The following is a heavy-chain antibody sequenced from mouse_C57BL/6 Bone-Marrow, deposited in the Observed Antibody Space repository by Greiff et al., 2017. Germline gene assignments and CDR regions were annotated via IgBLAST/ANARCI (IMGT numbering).Heavy chain of an antibody. Sequence: QVQLQQSGAELVKPGASVKMSCKASGYTFTSYWITWVKQRPGQGLEWIGDIYPGSGSTYYNEKFKSKATLTVDTSSSTAYMQLSSLTSEDSAVYYCARDGYYVPWYFDVWGTGTTVTVSS. CDR3: ARDGYYVPWYFDV. V-gene: IGHV1-55*01. CDR1: GYTFTSYW. CDR2: IYPGSGST. D-gene: IGHD2-3*01. J-gene: IGHJ1*03.